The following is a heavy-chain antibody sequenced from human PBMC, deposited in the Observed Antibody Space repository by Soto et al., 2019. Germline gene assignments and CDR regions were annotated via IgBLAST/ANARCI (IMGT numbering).Heavy chain of an antibody. CDR2: INSDGSST. J-gene: IGHJ4*02. D-gene: IGHD6-19*01. CDR1: GFTFSSYW. CDR3: ARFSGWYGFDY. V-gene: IGHV3-74*01. Sequence: EVQLVESGGGLVQPGGSLRLSCSASGFTFSSYWMHWVRQAPGKGLGGVSRINSDGSSTSYADSVKGRFTSSRDNAKNTLYLQMNSLRAEATAVYYCARFSGWYGFDYWGQGPLVTVSS.